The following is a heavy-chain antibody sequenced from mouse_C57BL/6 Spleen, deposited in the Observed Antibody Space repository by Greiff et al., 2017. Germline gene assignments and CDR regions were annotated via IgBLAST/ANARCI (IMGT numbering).Heavy chain of an antibody. D-gene: IGHD1-1*01. J-gene: IGHJ4*01. V-gene: IGHV5-17*01. CDR1: GFTFSAFG. CDR2: ISSGSSTI. Sequence: EVQLVESGGGLVKPGGSLKLSCAASGFTFSAFGLHWVRQAPEKGLEWVAYISSGSSTIYYADTVKGRFTISRDNAKNTLFLQMTSLRSEDTAMYYCATYGSSLYYAMDYWGQGTSVTVSS. CDR3: ATYGSSLYYAMDY.